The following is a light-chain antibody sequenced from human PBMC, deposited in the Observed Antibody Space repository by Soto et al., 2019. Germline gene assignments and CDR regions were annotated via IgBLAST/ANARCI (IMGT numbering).Light chain of an antibody. CDR1: QTISSW. CDR3: QHYYGYSWA. Sequence: DIQMTQSPSTLSGSVGDRVTITCRASQTISSWLAWYQQKPGKAPKVLIYLASNLEGGVPSRFSGSRSGTEFTLTISSLQSDDFATYYCQHYYGYSWAFGQGTKVDIK. J-gene: IGKJ1*01. V-gene: IGKV1-5*03. CDR2: LAS.